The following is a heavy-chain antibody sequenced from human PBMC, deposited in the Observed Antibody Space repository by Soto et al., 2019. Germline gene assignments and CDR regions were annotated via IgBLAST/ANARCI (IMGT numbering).Heavy chain of an antibody. CDR2: ISYDGGDK. V-gene: IGHV3-30-3*01. CDR3: ARGGGFCGADCYKGATDY. D-gene: IGHD2-21*02. Sequence: GGSLRLSCAASGFTFSPYTMHWVRQTPGKGLEWVAVISYDGGDKYYADSVRGRFTISRDNSKNTLFLQMNNLRAEDTALYYCARGGGFCGADCYKGATDYWGQGALVTVSS. CDR1: GFTFSPYT. J-gene: IGHJ4*02.